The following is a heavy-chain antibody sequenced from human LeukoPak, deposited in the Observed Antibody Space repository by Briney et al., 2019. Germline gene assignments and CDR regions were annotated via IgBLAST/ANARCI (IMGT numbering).Heavy chain of an antibody. CDR1: GGSISSYY. J-gene: IGHJ5*02. D-gene: IGHD2-2*01. CDR2: IYTSGST. Sequence: SETLSLTCTVSGGSISSYYWSWIRQPAGKGLEWIGRIYTSGSTNYNPSLKSRVTISVDTSKNQFSLKLSSVTAADTAVYYCARKVVPAPEKSNWFDPWGQGTLVTVSS. CDR3: ARKVVPAPEKSNWFDP. V-gene: IGHV4-4*07.